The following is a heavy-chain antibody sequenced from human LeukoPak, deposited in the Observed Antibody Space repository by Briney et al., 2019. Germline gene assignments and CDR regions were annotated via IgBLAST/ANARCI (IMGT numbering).Heavy chain of an antibody. V-gene: IGHV4-4*07. CDR3: AREEIVVVPAARLNLLGNWFDP. CDR1: GGSISSYY. D-gene: IGHD2-2*01. CDR2: IYTSVST. Sequence: SETLSLTCTVSGGSISSYYWSWIRQPAGKGREWIGRIYTSVSTNYTPSLKSRVTMSVVASTNLFSLKMSSVTAADTAVYYCAREEIVVVPAARLNLLGNWFDPWGQGTLVTVSS. J-gene: IGHJ5*02.